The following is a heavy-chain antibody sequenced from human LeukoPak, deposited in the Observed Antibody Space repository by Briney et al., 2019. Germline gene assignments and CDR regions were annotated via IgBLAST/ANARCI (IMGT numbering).Heavy chain of an antibody. Sequence: PSETLSLTCAVSGGSISSSNWWSWVRQPPGKGLEWIGEIYHSGSTNYNPSLKSRVTISVDTSKNQFSLKLSSVTAADTAVYYCARRGTGIDAFDIWGQGTMVTVSS. CDR1: GGSISSSNW. V-gene: IGHV4-4*02. D-gene: IGHD1-1*01. CDR2: IYHSGST. CDR3: ARRGTGIDAFDI. J-gene: IGHJ3*02.